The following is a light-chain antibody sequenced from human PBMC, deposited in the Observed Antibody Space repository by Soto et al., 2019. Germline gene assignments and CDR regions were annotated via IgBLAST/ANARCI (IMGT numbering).Light chain of an antibody. CDR1: SGHSSYA. Sequence: QLVLTQSPSASASLGASVKLTCTLSSGHSSYAIAWHQQQPEKGPRYLMKLNSDGSHSKGDGILDRFSGSSSGAERYLTISSLQSEDEAEYYCQTWGSGIQIFGGGTKLTVL. CDR2: LNSDGSH. CDR3: QTWGSGIQI. V-gene: IGLV4-69*01. J-gene: IGLJ2*01.